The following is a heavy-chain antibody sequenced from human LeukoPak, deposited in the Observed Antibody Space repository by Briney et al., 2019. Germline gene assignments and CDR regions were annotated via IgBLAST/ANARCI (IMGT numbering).Heavy chain of an antibody. CDR3: ARVYRSSGTYMDV. Sequence: GGSLRLSCAASGFTFKNSAMSWVRQAPGKGLEWVSGINWNGGSTGYADSVKGRFTISRDNAKNSLYLQMNSLRAEDTALYHCARVYRSSGTYMDVWGKGTTVTISS. CDR2: INWNGGST. CDR1: GFTFKNSA. V-gene: IGHV3-20*01. J-gene: IGHJ6*03. D-gene: IGHD3-10*01.